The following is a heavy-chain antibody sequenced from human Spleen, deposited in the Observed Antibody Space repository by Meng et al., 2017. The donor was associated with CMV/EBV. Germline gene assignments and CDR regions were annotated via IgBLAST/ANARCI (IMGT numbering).Heavy chain of an antibody. CDR1: GFTFSDYY. CDR3: ARVYASSSSGGYSYFYGMDV. CDR2: ISSSSTI. Sequence: GESLKISCAASGFTFSDYYMNWVRQAPGKGLEWVSSISSSSTIYYADSVKGRFTISRDNAKNSLYLQMNSLRAEDTAVYYCARVYASSSSGGYSYFYGMDVWGQGTTVTVSS. D-gene: IGHD6-6*01. J-gene: IGHJ6*02. V-gene: IGHV3-69-1*01.